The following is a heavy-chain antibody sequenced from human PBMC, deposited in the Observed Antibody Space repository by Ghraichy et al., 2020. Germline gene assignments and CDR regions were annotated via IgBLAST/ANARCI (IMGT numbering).Heavy chain of an antibody. CDR2: ISGSGGRT. V-gene: IGHV3-23*01. CDR3: ATFQLQYQLSNYYFYGMDV. D-gene: IGHD2-2*01. J-gene: IGHJ6*02. Sequence: GGSLRLSCAASGLIFSSYAMSWVRQAPGKGLEWVSAISGSGGRTYYADSVKGRFTISRDNSKKTVYLQMNSLRAEDTAVYYCATFQLQYQLSNYYFYGMDVWGQGTTVTVSS. CDR1: GLIFSSYA.